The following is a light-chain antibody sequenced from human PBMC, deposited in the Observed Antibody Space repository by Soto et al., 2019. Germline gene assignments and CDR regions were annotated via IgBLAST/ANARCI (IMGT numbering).Light chain of an antibody. CDR1: SSDVGGYNY. CDR2: EVS. V-gene: IGLV2-14*01. CDR3: SSYTSSSPVV. J-gene: IGLJ2*01. Sequence: QPVLTQPASVSGSPGQSITISCTGTSSDVGGYNYVSWYQQHPGKAPKLMIYEVSNRPSGVSNRFSGSKSGNTASLTISGLQAEDEADYYCSSYTSSSPVVFGGGTKLTV.